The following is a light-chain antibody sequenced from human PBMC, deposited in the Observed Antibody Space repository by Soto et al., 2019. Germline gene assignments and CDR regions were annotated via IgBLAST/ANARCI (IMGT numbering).Light chain of an antibody. J-gene: IGLJ3*02. Sequence: QSALTQPPSASGSPGQSVTISCTGTSSDVGGYNYVSWYQHHPGKTPKLMIYEVFRRPSGVPDRFSGSKSGNTASLTVSGLQAEDEADYYCSSYAASDSFVVFGGGTKLTVL. V-gene: IGLV2-8*01. CDR1: SSDVGGYNY. CDR3: SSYAASDSFVV. CDR2: EVF.